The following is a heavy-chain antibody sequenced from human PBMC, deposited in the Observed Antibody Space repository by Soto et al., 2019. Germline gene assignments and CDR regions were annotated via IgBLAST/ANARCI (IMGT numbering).Heavy chain of an antibody. Sequence: GGSLRLSCAASGFIFSNHAMSWVRQAPGKGLEWVSGISASGNLIYYADSVKGRFNMSRDNSKNTLYLQMNSLRAEDTAVYFCARRQGIGSAAKNFDFWGQGTLVTVSS. CDR3: ARRQGIGSAAKNFDF. D-gene: IGHD6-13*01. J-gene: IGHJ4*02. CDR1: GFIFSNHA. V-gene: IGHV3-23*01. CDR2: ISASGNLI.